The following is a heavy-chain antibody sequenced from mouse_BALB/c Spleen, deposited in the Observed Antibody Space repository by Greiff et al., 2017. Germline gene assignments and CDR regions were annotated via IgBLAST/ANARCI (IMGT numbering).Heavy chain of an antibody. J-gene: IGHJ4*01. D-gene: IGHD1-1*01. CDR1: GYSITSDYA. CDR3: ARRYYGSSFLAMDY. V-gene: IGHV3-2*02. CDR2: ISYSGST. Sequence: VQLQQSGPGLVKPSQSLSLTCTVTGYSITSDYAWNWIRQFPGNKLEWMGYISYSGSTSYNPSLKSRISITRDTSKNQFFLQLNSVTTEDTATYYCARRYYGSSFLAMDYWGQGTSVTVSS.